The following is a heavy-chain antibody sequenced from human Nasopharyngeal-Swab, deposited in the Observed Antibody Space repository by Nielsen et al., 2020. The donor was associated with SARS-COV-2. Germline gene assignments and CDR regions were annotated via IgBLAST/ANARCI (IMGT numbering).Heavy chain of an antibody. CDR3: ARGQFGRYNWFDP. Sequence: SETLSLTCTVSGDSISRDYWSWIRQSPGKGLEWIGYIYYSVTTNYHPSLNSRATISADTAKNQFSLKVTSVTAADTAVYFCARGQFGRYNWFDPWGQGTLVTVAS. V-gene: IGHV4-59*08. J-gene: IGHJ5*02. CDR2: IYYSVTT. CDR1: GDSISRDY. D-gene: IGHD3-10*01.